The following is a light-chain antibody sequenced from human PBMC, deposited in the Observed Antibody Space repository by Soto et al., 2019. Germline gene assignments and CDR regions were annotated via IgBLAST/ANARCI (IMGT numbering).Light chain of an antibody. CDR1: QSISSW. J-gene: IGKJ1*01. CDR3: QQYSSWWT. V-gene: IGKV1-5*03. CDR2: KAS. Sequence: DIQMTQSPATLSASVGDRVTITCRASQSISSWLAWYQQKPGKAPKLLIYKASSLESGVPSRFSGCGSGTEFTLTIKSLQPYDFATYYCQQYSSWWTFGQGTKVEIK.